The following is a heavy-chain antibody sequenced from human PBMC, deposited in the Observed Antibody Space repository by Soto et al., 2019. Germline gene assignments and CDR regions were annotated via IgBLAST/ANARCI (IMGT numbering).Heavy chain of an antibody. V-gene: IGHV4-31*03. Sequence: SETLSLTCTVSGGSISSGGYYWSWIRQHPGKGLEWIGYIYYSGSTYYNPSLKSRVTISVDTSKNQFSLKLSSVTAADTAVYYCARGVVLPAAPTNYFDYWGQGTLVTVSS. J-gene: IGHJ4*02. CDR2: IYYSGST. CDR3: ARGVVLPAAPTNYFDY. D-gene: IGHD2-2*01. CDR1: GGSISSGGYY.